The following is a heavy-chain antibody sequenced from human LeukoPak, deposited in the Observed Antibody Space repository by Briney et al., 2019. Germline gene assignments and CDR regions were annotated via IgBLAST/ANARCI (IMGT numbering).Heavy chain of an antibody. Sequence: GGSLRLSCAASGFTFSSYSMNWVRQAPGKGLEWVSSISSSSSYIYYADSVKGRFTISRGNAKNSLYLQMNSLRAEDTAVYYCASSLSARGTDYWGQGTLVTVSS. CDR3: ASSLSARGTDY. D-gene: IGHD1-1*01. J-gene: IGHJ4*02. V-gene: IGHV3-21*01. CDR2: ISSSSSYI. CDR1: GFTFSSYS.